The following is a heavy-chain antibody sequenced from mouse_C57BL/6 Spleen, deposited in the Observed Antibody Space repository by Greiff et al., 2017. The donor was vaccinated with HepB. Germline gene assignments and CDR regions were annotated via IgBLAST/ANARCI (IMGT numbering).Heavy chain of an antibody. CDR2: IDPSDSYT. CDR1: GYTFTSYW. Sequence: QVQLQQPGAELVMPGASVKLSCKASGYTFTSYWMHWVKQRSGQGLEWIGEIDPSDSYTNYNQKFKGKSTLTVDKSSRTAYMQLSSLTSEDSAVYYCARRGKWAWFAYWGQGTLVTVSA. V-gene: IGHV1-69*01. D-gene: IGHD1-3*01. J-gene: IGHJ3*01. CDR3: ARRGKWAWFAY.